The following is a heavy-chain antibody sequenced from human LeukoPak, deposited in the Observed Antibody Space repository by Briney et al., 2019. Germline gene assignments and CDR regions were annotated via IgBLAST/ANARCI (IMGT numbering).Heavy chain of an antibody. D-gene: IGHD6-13*01. V-gene: IGHV4-61*08. Sequence: KSSETLSLTCTVSGGSISSGGYYWSWIRQHPGKGLEWIGYIYYSGSTNYNPSLKSRVTISVDTSKNQFSLKLSSVTAADTAVYYCARVYSSSLFDPWGQGTLVTVSS. CDR1: GGSISSGGYY. J-gene: IGHJ5*02. CDR2: IYYSGST. CDR3: ARVYSSSLFDP.